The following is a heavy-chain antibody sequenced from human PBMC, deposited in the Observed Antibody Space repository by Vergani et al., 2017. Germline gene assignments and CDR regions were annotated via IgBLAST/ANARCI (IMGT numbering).Heavy chain of an antibody. Sequence: QVQLVESGGGVVPPGRSLRLSCAASGFTFSSYGMHWVRQAPGKGLEWVAVISYDGSNKYYADSVKGRFNISRDNSKNTLYLQMNSLRAEDTAVYYCAKEKASYYYYYCMDVWGQGTTVTVSS. J-gene: IGHJ6*02. CDR1: GFTFSSYG. CDR3: AKEKASYYYYYCMDV. V-gene: IGHV3-30*18. CDR2: ISYDGSNK.